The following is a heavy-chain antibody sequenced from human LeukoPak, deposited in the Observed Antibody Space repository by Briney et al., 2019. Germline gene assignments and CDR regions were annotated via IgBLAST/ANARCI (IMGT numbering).Heavy chain of an antibody. CDR2: IYTSGST. J-gene: IGHJ4*02. CDR3: ARHLGYNFWSGYTGAFDY. V-gene: IGHV4-4*09. CDR1: GGSFSSYY. Sequence: SETLSLTCTVSGGSFSSYYWSWIRQPPGKGLEWIGYIYTSGSTNYNPSLKSRVTISVDTSKNQFSLKLSSVTAADTAVYYCARHLGYNFWSGYTGAFDYWGQGTLVTVSS. D-gene: IGHD3-3*01.